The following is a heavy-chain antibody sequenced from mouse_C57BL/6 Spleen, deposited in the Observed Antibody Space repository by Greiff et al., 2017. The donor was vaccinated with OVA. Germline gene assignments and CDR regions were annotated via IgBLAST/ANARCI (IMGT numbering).Heavy chain of an antibody. D-gene: IGHD1-1*01. V-gene: IGHV1-50*01. CDR2: IDPSDSYT. Sequence: QVQLQQSGAELVKPGASVKLSCKASGYTFTSYWMQWVKQRPGQGLEWIGEIDPSDSYTNYNQKFKGKATLTVDTSSSTAYMQLSSLTSEDSAVYYCATYYGSSHWYFDVWGTGTTVTVSS. CDR3: ATYYGSSHWYFDV. J-gene: IGHJ1*03. CDR1: GYTFTSYW.